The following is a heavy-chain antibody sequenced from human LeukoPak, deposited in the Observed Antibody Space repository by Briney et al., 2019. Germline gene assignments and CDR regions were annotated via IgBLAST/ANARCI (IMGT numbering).Heavy chain of an antibody. D-gene: IGHD2-2*01. J-gene: IGHJ5*02. CDR2: ISAYNGNT. CDR3: ARDHCSSTSCPLNWFDP. Sequence: WASVKVSCKASGYTFTSYGISWVRQAPGQGLEWMGWISAYNGNTNYAQKLQGRVTMTTDTSTSTAYMELRSLRSDDTAVYYYARDHCSSTSCPLNWFDPWGQGTLVTVSS. V-gene: IGHV1-18*01. CDR1: GYTFTSYG.